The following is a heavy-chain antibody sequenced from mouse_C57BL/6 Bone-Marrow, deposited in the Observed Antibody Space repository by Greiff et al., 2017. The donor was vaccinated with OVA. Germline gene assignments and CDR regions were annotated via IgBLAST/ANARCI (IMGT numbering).Heavy chain of an antibody. CDR3: ARRYYGSGNPYYFDY. CDR1: GYTFTSYW. CDR2: IHPNSGSN. D-gene: IGHD1-1*01. Sequence: QVQLQQPGAELVKPGASVKLSCKASGYTFTSYWMHWVKQRPGQGLEWIGMIHPNSGSNNYNEKFKSKATLTVDKSSSTAYMQLSSLTSEDSAVYYCARRYYGSGNPYYFDYWGQGTTLTVSS. V-gene: IGHV1-64*01. J-gene: IGHJ2*01.